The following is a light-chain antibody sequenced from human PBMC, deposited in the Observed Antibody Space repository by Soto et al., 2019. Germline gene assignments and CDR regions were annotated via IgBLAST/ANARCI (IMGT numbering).Light chain of an antibody. CDR1: SSYVGGYNY. J-gene: IGLJ2*01. Sequence: QSALTQPASVSGSPGQSITISCTGTSSYVGGYNYVSWYQQHPGKAPKLMIYDVSNLPSGVSNRFSGSKSGNTASLTSSGLQAEDEADYYCSSYTSSSTPGFGGGTQLT. CDR2: DVS. V-gene: IGLV2-14*01. CDR3: SSYTSSSTPG.